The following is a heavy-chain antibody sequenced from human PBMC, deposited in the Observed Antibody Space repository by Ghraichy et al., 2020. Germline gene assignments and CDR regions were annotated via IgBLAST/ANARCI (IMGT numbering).Heavy chain of an antibody. CDR2: ISASSSHI. V-gene: IGHV3-21*01. CDR3: ARHVETSMVTAYFGY. D-gene: IGHD5-18*01. J-gene: IGHJ4*02. CDR1: GFTFSIYS. Sequence: GGSLRLSCAASGFTFSIYSMNWVRRAPGKGLVWVSFISASSSHIYDADAVKGRFTISRDNAKNLLYLQMNNLRAEDTAVYYCARHVETSMVTAYFGYWGQGTQVTVSS.